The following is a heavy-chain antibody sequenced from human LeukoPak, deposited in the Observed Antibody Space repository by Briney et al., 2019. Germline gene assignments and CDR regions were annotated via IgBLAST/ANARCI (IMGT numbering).Heavy chain of an antibody. V-gene: IGHV3-53*01. CDR3: ARAKLHDYGDYLDY. Sequence: GGSLRLSCAASGFTVSSNYMSWVRQAPGKGLEWVSVIYSGGSTYYADSVKGRFTISRDNSKNTLYLQMNGLRAEDTAVYYCARAKLHDYGDYLDYWGQGTLVTVSS. CDR1: GFTVSSNY. D-gene: IGHD4-17*01. CDR2: IYSGGST. J-gene: IGHJ4*02.